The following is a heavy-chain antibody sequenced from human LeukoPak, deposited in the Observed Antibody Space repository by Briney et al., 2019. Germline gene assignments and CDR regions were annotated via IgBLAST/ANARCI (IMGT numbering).Heavy chain of an antibody. V-gene: IGHV4-30-4*01. J-gene: IGHJ4*02. D-gene: IGHD3-10*01. CDR2: IFYSGST. CDR3: ARYGGDFDY. CDR1: GGSISSADYY. Sequence: SETLSLTCTVSGGSISSADYYWSWIRQPPGKGLEWIGYIFYSGSTYYNPSLRSRISISLDTSKNQFSLRLSSVTAADTAVFYCARYGGDFDYWGQGTLVTVSS.